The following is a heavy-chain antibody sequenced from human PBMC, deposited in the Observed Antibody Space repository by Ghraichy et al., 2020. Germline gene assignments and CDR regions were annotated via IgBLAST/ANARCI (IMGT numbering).Heavy chain of an antibody. Sequence: ESLNISCTVSGGSISSYYWSWIRQPPGKGLEWIGYIYYSGSTNYNPSLKSRVTISVDTSKNQFSLKLSSVTAADTAVYYCARPRRSGKGFYFDYWGQGTLVTVSS. CDR2: IYYSGST. CDR3: ARPRRSGKGFYFDY. CDR1: GGSISSYY. V-gene: IGHV4-59*01. J-gene: IGHJ4*02. D-gene: IGHD6-19*01.